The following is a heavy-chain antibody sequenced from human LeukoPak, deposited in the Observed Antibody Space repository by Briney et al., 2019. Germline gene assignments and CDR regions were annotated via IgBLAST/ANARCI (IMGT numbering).Heavy chain of an antibody. CDR3: ARIPGITMVQGVIHIDE. V-gene: IGHV1-8*01. Sequence: AAVTVSFLASVYTLPSYVINWVRQATGQGLEGVGWMNPNSGNTGYAQKFQGKVTMTRSTSISTAYMELSSLRSEDTAVYYSARIPGITMVQGVIHIDEGGEGTLVTVSS. J-gene: IGHJ4*02. CDR2: MNPNSGNT. D-gene: IGHD3-10*01. CDR1: VYTLPSYV.